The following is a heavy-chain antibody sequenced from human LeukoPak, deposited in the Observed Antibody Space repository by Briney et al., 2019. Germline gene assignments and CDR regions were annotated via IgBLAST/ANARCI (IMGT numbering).Heavy chain of an antibody. Sequence: GASVKVSCKASGYTFTTYGISWVRQAPGQGLEWMGWISAYNGNTNYAQKLQGRVTMTTDTSTSTAYMELRSLRSDDTAVYYCARDGLQFWSGPNWFDPWGQGTLVTVSS. CDR3: ARDGLQFWSGPNWFDP. D-gene: IGHD3-3*01. J-gene: IGHJ5*02. CDR1: GYTFTTYG. CDR2: ISAYNGNT. V-gene: IGHV1-18*01.